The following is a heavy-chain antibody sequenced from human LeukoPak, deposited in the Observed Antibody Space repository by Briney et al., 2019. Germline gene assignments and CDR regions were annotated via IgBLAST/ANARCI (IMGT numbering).Heavy chain of an antibody. CDR3: AAWTDRGYNF. CDR1: GFTFSESW. V-gene: IGHV3-7*01. Sequence: GESLRLSCAGSGFTFSESWMNWVRQAPGKRLEWVANINPDGSQKMFVDSVMGRFTMSRDNAKNSLYLQMNSLTVVYTAVFYCAAWTDRGYNFWGQGTLVTVSS. J-gene: IGHJ4*02. CDR2: INPDGSQK. D-gene: IGHD5-24*01.